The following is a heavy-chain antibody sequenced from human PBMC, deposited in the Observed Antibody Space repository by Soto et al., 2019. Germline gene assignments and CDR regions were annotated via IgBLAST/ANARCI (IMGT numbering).Heavy chain of an antibody. J-gene: IGHJ5*01. Sequence: GGSLRLSCAASGFNFSNYAMSWVRQAPGKGLEWVSLISATGGGTYYADSVKGRFTISRDNSHNTLYLQVHSLTAEDTAVYYCAKDRRAGGNSAFYFDSWGQGAQVTVAS. CDR1: GFNFSNYA. CDR3: AKDRRAGGNSAFYFDS. D-gene: IGHD3-16*01. V-gene: IGHV3-23*01. CDR2: ISATGGGT.